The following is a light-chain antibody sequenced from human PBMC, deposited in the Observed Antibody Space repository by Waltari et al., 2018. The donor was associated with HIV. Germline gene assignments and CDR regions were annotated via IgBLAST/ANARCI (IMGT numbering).Light chain of an antibody. CDR1: TSDVGAYNY. CDR2: EVF. CDR3: TSYAGRNIFV. J-gene: IGLJ2*01. Sequence: QSALTQPPSASGSPGQSVTLSCTGKTSDVGAYNYVSWYQQHPGKAPKLMIYEVFKRPSVGPYRFSGSKSGNTASLTVSGLQAEDEADYYCTSYAGRNIFVFGGGTKLTVL. V-gene: IGLV2-8*01.